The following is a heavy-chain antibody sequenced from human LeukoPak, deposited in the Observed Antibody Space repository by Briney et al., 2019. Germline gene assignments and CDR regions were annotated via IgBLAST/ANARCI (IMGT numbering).Heavy chain of an antibody. V-gene: IGHV4-59*01. Sequence: SETLSLTCTFSGGSINSYYWSWIRQPPGKGLEWIGYIYYSGNTNYNPSLESRVTISVDTSKNQFSLKLSSVTAADTAAYYCARSLGYSYGYDYWGQGTLVTVSS. J-gene: IGHJ4*02. CDR2: IYYSGNT. D-gene: IGHD5-18*01. CDR3: ARSLGYSYGYDY. CDR1: GGSINSYY.